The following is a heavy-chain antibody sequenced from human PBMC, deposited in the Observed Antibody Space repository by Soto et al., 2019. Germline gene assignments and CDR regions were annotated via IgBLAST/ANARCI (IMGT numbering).Heavy chain of an antibody. Sequence: ASVKVSCKASGYTFTSYGISWVRQAPGQGLEWMGWISAYNGNTNYAQKLQGRVTMTTDTSTSTAYMELRSLRSDDTAVYYCARDEYEEYYDTLTGLPQDAFDIWGQGTMVTVSS. J-gene: IGHJ3*02. CDR1: GYTFTSYG. D-gene: IGHD3-9*01. CDR2: ISAYNGNT. V-gene: IGHV1-18*01. CDR3: ARDEYEEYYDTLTGLPQDAFDI.